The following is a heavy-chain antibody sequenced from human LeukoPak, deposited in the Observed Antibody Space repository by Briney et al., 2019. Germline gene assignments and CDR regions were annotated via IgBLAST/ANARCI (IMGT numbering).Heavy chain of an antibody. CDR2: ISWNSGSI. V-gene: IGHV3-9*01. CDR3: AREERNDYVWGSYRSHGAFDI. D-gene: IGHD3-16*02. CDR1: GFTFDDYA. Sequence: GGSLRLSCAASGFTFDDYAMHWVRQAPGKGLEWVSGISWNSGSIGYADSVKGRFTISRDNAKNTLYLQMNSLRAEDTAVYYCAREERNDYVWGSYRSHGAFDIWGQGTMVTVSS. J-gene: IGHJ3*02.